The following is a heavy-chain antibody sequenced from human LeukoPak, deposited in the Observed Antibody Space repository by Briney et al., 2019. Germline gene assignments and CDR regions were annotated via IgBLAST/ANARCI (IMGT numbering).Heavy chain of an antibody. D-gene: IGHD3-22*01. CDR1: GYSISSGYY. CDR3: ARDFSGSGYPPDY. J-gene: IGHJ4*02. V-gene: IGHV4-38-2*02. CDR2: IYHSGST. Sequence: PSETLSLTCTVSGYSISSGYYWGWIRQPPGKGLEWIGSIYHSGSTYYNPSLKSRVTISVDTSKNQFSLKLSSVTAADTAVYYCARDFSGSGYPPDYWGQGTLVTVSS.